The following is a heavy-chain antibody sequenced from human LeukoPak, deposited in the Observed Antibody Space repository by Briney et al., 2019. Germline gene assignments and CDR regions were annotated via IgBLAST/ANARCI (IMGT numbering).Heavy chain of an antibody. D-gene: IGHD2-8*01. CDR3: ARGFRNGPFDC. CDR1: GFTFDDYG. J-gene: IGHJ4*02. CDR2: INRNGGST. Sequence: GGSLRLSCEASGFTFDDYGMSWVRQPPGKGLEWVSGINRNGGSTDYADSVKGRFTISRDNAKNSHFLQMNSLRVEDTALYYCARGFRNGPFDCWGEGTLVTVSS. V-gene: IGHV3-20*04.